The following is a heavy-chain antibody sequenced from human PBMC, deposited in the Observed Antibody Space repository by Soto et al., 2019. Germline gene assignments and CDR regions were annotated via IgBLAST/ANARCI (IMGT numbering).Heavy chain of an antibody. CDR2: ISSHGSYI. CDR3: ARDTGLNYDFWSGFPLDV. J-gene: IGHJ6*02. Sequence: GGSLRLSCAASGFTFINYGINWVRQAPGKGLEWVSSISSHGSYIYYADSVKGRFTISRDNAKNSLYLQMNSLRAEDAAVYYCARDTGLNYDFWSGFPLDVWGQGTTVTVSS. V-gene: IGHV3-21*06. CDR1: GFTFINYG. D-gene: IGHD3-3*01.